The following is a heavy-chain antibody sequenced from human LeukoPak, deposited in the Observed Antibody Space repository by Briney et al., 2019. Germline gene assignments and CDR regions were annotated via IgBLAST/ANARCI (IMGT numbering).Heavy chain of an antibody. D-gene: IGHD4-17*01. CDR2: IIVGSGAT. Sequence: GASVKVSCRTSGFTFGTSAVQWVRQARGQRLEWIGWIIVGSGATNYAESLQGRFTITRDMSTNTAYMELSSLGSEDSAVYYCAAELYGVYTDCCTFHLWGQGTLVTVSS. CDR3: AAELYGVYTDCCTFHL. J-gene: IGHJ3*01. V-gene: IGHV1-58*01. CDR1: GFTFGTSA.